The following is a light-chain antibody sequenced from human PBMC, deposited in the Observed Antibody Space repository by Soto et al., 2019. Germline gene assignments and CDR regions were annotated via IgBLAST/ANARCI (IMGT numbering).Light chain of an antibody. V-gene: IGLV1-51*02. CDR2: ENN. J-gene: IGLJ2*01. CDR3: ETWDSGLGAVL. Sequence: QSVLTQPPSVSAAPGQKVTISCSGSSSNIGKNYVSWYQQLPGTPPKLLIHENNKRPSGIPDRFSGSKSGTSATLGITGLQTGDEADYYCETWDSGLGAVLFGGGTK. CDR1: SSNIGKNY.